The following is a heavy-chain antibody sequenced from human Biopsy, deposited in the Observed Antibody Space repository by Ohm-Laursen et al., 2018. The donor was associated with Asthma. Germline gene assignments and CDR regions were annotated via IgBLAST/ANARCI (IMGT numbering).Heavy chain of an antibody. CDR2: INSVFSTT. J-gene: IGHJ4*02. V-gene: IGHV1-69*13. Sequence: SVKVSCKSLGGTFNTYVIGWVRQAPGQGLEWMGGINSVFSTTTYPQKFQDRVTITADDSTSTVYMELSSLRSEDTAVYYCARKAGSCISRTCYSLDFWGRGTLVTVSS. CDR1: GGTFNTYV. D-gene: IGHD2-2*01. CDR3: ARKAGSCISRTCYSLDF.